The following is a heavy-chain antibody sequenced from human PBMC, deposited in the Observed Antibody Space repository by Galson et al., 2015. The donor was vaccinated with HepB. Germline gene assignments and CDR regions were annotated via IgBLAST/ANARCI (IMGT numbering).Heavy chain of an antibody. D-gene: IGHD5-24*01. Sequence: SVKVSCKASGGTFSSYAISWVRQAPGQGLEWMGGIIPIFGTANYAQKFQGRVTITADESTSTAYMELSSLRSEDTAVYYCARSRRDGYNSDSDYWGQGTLVTVSS. CDR2: IIPIFGTA. CDR3: ARSRRDGYNSDSDY. CDR1: GGTFSSYA. V-gene: IGHV1-69*13. J-gene: IGHJ4*02.